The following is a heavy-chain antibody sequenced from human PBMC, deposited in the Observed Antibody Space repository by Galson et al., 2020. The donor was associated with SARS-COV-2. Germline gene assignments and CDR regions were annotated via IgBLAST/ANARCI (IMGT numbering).Heavy chain of an antibody. Sequence: GGSLRLSCAASGFTFSSYGMNWVRQAPGKGLEWVAVIWYDGSNKYYADSVKGRFTISSDNSKNTLYLQMNSLRAEDTAVYYCARGHYDCLSGYLDIWGQGTMVTVSS. D-gene: IGHD3-3*01. V-gene: IGHV3-33*01. J-gene: IGHJ3*02. CDR1: GFTFSSYG. CDR2: IWYDGSNK. CDR3: ARGHYDCLSGYLDI.